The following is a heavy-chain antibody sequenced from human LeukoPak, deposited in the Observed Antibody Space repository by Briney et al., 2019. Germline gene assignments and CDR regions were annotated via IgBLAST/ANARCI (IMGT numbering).Heavy chain of an antibody. Sequence: PSQTLSLTCTVSGGSISSGSYYWSWIRQPAGKGLEWIGRIYTSGSTNYNPSLKSRVTMSVDTSKNQFSLKLSSVTAADTAVYYCARESSSGWFGAFDIWGQGTMVTVSS. CDR1: GGSISSGSYY. V-gene: IGHV4-61*02. CDR2: IYTSGST. D-gene: IGHD6-19*01. J-gene: IGHJ3*02. CDR3: ARESSSGWFGAFDI.